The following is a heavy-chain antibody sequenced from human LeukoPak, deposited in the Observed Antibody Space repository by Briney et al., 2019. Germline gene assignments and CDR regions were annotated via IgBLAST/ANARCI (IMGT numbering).Heavy chain of an antibody. CDR3: AARKVRGVWFYLDY. J-gene: IGHJ4*02. V-gene: IGHV3-74*01. CDR1: GFTFSSYW. D-gene: IGHD3-10*01. CDR2: IDGDGRIA. Sequence: SGGSLRLSCAASGFTFSSYWMHWVRQVPGQGLVWVSHIDGDGRIAHYGDSVKGRFTISRDNAKNTVYLQMDSLRAEDTAVYFCAARKVRGVWFYLDYWGQGTLVTVSS.